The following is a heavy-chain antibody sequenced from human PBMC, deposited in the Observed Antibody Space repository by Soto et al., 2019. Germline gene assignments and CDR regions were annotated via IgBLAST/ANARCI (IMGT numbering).Heavy chain of an antibody. D-gene: IGHD3-3*01. J-gene: IGHJ6*03. CDR1: GGSISSYY. CDR2: IYYSGST. CDR3: AKNSQDYDFWSGYHDYYYYYYMDV. Sequence: SETLSLTCTVSGGSISSYYWSWIRQPPGKGLEWIGYIYYSGSTNYNPSLKSRVTISVDTSKNQFSLKLSSVTAADTAVYYCAKNSQDYDFWSGYHDYYYYYYMDVWGKGTTVTVSS. V-gene: IGHV4-59*01.